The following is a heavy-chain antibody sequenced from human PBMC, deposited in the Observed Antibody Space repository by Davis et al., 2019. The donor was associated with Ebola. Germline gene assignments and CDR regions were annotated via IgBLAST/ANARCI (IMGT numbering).Heavy chain of an antibody. V-gene: IGHV3-9*01. D-gene: IGHD6-13*01. Sequence: PGGSLRLSCAASGFTFDDYAMHWVRQAPGKGLEWVSGISWNSGSIGYADSVKGRFTISRDNAKNSLYLQMNSLRAEDTAVYYCARVALPGGSSWHRGVDENWYFDLWGRGTLVTVSS. J-gene: IGHJ2*01. CDR2: ISWNSGSI. CDR3: ARVALPGGSSWHRGVDENWYFDL. CDR1: GFTFDDYA.